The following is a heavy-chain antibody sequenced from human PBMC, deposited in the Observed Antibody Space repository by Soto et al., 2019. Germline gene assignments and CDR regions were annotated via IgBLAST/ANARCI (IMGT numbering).Heavy chain of an antibody. CDR3: ARGVTYYDSWSGYYIFRSGNWFDP. V-gene: IGHV4-34*01. CDR1: GGSFSGYY. Sequence: SETLSLTCAVYGGSFSGYYWSWIRQPPGKWLEWIGEINHSGSTNYNPSLKSRVTISVDTSKNQFSLKLSSVTAADTAVYYCARGVTYYDSWSGYYIFRSGNWFDPWGQGTLVTVSS. CDR2: INHSGST. D-gene: IGHD3-3*01. J-gene: IGHJ5*02.